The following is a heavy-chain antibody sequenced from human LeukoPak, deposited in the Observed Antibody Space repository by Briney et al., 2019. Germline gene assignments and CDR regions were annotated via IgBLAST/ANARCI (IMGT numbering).Heavy chain of an antibody. D-gene: IGHD3-10*02. CDR2: IYSGGST. CDR1: GFTVSSNY. Sequence: GGSLRLSCAASGFTVSSNYMSWVRQAPGKGLEWVSVIYSGGSTYYADSVKGRFTISRDNSKNTLYLQMNSLRAEDTAVYYCARDVPGIYAFDIWGQGTMVTVSS. V-gene: IGHV3-53*01. J-gene: IGHJ3*02. CDR3: ARDVPGIYAFDI.